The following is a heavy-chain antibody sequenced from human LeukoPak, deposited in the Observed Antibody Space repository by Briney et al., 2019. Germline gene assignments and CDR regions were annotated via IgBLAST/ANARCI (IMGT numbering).Heavy chain of an antibody. D-gene: IGHD6-19*01. V-gene: IGHV3-53*01. CDR2: IYSAGST. Sequence: GGGLRHSRAASGFTASSNYITWVRQAPGKGVEWVSVIYSAGSTNYADSVKCRFTIPRDKSKNTLYLQMNSLRAEDTAVYYCARGEQWLVFDCWGQGSLVIVSS. CDR1: GFTASSNY. CDR3: ARGEQWLVFDC. J-gene: IGHJ4*02.